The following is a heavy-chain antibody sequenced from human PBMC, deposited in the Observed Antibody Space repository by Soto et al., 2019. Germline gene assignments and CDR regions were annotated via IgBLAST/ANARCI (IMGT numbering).Heavy chain of an antibody. CDR2: IGSSSSYT. Sequence: GGSLRLSCSASGFTFSDYYMGWIRQAPGKGLEWVSYIGSSSSYTNYADSVKGRFTISRDNAKNSLYLQMNSLRAEDTAVYYCARSWGYAFDIWGQGTMVTVSS. CDR1: GFTFSDYY. J-gene: IGHJ3*02. V-gene: IGHV3-11*03. CDR3: ARSWGYAFDI. D-gene: IGHD3-16*01.